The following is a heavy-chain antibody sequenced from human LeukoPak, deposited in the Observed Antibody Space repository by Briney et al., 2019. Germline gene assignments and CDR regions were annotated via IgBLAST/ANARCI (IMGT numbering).Heavy chain of an antibody. D-gene: IGHD1-26*01. V-gene: IGHV3-11*01. CDR1: GFTLSDYY. CDR2: ISSRGSTI. J-gene: IGHJ5*02. CDR3: AKPVGAPFDP. Sequence: GGSLRLSCAASGFTLSDYYMSWIRQAPGKGLGWVSYISSRGSTIYYADSVKGRFTISRDNSKNPRYLQMSSLKAKDTAVYYCAKPVGAPFDPWGQPTLVTVSS.